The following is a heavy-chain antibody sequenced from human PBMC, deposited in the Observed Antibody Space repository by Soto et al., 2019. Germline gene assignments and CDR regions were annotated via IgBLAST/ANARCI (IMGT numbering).Heavy chain of an antibody. CDR1: GFIFSNYD. CDR2: ISVSGDTT. D-gene: IGHD6-19*01. V-gene: IGHV3-23*01. Sequence: EGQLLESGGGLLQPGGSLRLSCAASGFIFSNYDMSWVRQAPGKGLEWVSAISVSGDTTYYADSVKGRFTISRDNSKNTLYLQMNTVRAEDTAVYYCAKNRNTGVAGTSCWFGPWGQGTLVTVSS. J-gene: IGHJ5*02. CDR3: AKNRNTGVAGTSCWFGP.